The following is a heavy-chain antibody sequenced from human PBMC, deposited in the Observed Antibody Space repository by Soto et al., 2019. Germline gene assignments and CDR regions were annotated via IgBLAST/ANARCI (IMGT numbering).Heavy chain of an antibody. V-gene: IGHV3-30-3*01. CDR2: ISYDGSNK. D-gene: IGHD2-2*02. CDR3: ARALCSSTSCYTYYYYYGMDV. J-gene: IGHJ6*02. Sequence: GGSLRLSCAASGFTFSSYAMHWVRQAPGKGLEWVAVISYDGSNKYYADSVKGRFTISRDNSKNTLYLQMNSLRAEDTAVYYCARALCSSTSCYTYYYYYGMDVWGQGTTVTVSS. CDR1: GFTFSSYA.